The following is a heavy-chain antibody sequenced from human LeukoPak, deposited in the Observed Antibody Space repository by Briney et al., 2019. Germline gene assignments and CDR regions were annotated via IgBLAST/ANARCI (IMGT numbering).Heavy chain of an antibody. J-gene: IGHJ3*02. Sequence: GESLKISCKGSGYSITSYWIGWVRQMPGKGLEWMRIIYPGDFDTRYSTSFQGQVTISADKSICTAYLQRSSLKASDTAMYYCARTIYDYVWGSYLIDAFDIWGQGTMVTVSS. CDR3: ARTIYDYVWGSYLIDAFDI. V-gene: IGHV5-51*01. CDR2: IYPGDFDT. CDR1: GYSITSYW. D-gene: IGHD3-16*02.